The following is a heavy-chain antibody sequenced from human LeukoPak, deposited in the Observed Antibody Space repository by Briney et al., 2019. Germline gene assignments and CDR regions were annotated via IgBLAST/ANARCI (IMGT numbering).Heavy chain of an antibody. CDR1: GFTFSSYS. Sequence: GGSLRLSCVVSGFTFSSYSINWVRQAPGKGLEWVSSISSSSSYIYYADSVKGRFTISRDNAKNSLYLQMNSLRAEDTAVYYCPTSDDIVVVSTAPPEDYWGQGTLVTVSS. D-gene: IGHD2-2*01. V-gene: IGHV3-21*01. CDR3: PTSDDIVVVSTAPPEDY. J-gene: IGHJ4*02. CDR2: ISSSSSYI.